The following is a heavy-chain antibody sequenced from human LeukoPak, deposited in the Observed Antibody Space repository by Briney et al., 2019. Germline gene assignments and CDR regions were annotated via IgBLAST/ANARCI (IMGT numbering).Heavy chain of an antibody. V-gene: IGHV1-18*01. Sequence: GASVKVSCKASGYTFTSYGISWVRQAPGQGREWMGWISAYNGNTNYAQKLQGRVTMTTDTSTSTAYMELRSLRSDDTAVYYCARVFSPRLSLSYYYYYMDVWGKGTTVTVSS. D-gene: IGHD3-16*02. CDR2: ISAYNGNT. CDR3: ARVFSPRLSLSYYYYYMDV. J-gene: IGHJ6*03. CDR1: GYTFTSYG.